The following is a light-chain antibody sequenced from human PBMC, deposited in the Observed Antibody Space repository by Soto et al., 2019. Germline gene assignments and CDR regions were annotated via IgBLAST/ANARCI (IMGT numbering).Light chain of an antibody. J-gene: IGKJ2*01. CDR2: AAS. CDR3: QQSYRTPYT. V-gene: IGKV1-39*01. Sequence: IHMTQSPSSLSASVGDRITITCRPSESISGFLNWYQQKPGKAPNLLIYAASNLQSGVPSRFSGSGSGTDFSLTISRLQPEDFGTYYCQQSYRTPYTFGQGTKLEIK. CDR1: ESISGF.